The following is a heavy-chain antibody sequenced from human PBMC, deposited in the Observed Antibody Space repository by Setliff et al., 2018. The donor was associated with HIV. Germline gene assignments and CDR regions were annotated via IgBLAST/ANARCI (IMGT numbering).Heavy chain of an antibody. D-gene: IGHD3-10*01. CDR3: ARDQVSMVRAVRLVA. V-gene: IGHV1-69*06. CDR1: GGTFSSYS. CDR2: ILPIFGTR. Sequence: SVKVSCKASGGTFSSYSISWVRQAPGQGLEWMGRILPIFGTRDYAQKFQGSVTITADKSTSTAYMELRSLRSEDTAVYYCARDQVSMVRAVRLVAWGQGSLVTVSS. J-gene: IGHJ1*01.